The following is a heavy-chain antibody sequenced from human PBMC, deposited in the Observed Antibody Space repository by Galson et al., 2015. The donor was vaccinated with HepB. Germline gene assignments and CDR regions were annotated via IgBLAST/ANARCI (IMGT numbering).Heavy chain of an antibody. V-gene: IGHV3-33*06. CDR2: IWYDGNNK. Sequence: SLRLSCAASGFSFSTYGMHWVRQAPGKGLEWVAVIWYDGNNKDYVDSVKGRFTISRDNSKNTLYLQMNSLRVEGTALYYCAKVFIGPGSDYDDGFDVWGQGTMVIVSP. CDR1: GFSFSTYG. D-gene: IGHD3-10*01. CDR3: AKVFIGPGSDYDDGFDV. J-gene: IGHJ3*01.